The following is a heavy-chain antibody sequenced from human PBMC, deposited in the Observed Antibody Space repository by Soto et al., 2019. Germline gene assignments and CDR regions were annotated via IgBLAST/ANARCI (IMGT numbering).Heavy chain of an antibody. CDR2: IIPIFGVT. J-gene: IGHJ4*02. V-gene: IGHV1-69*08. D-gene: IGHD1-1*01. CDR1: GGTFSSYT. Sequence: QVQLVQSGAEVQKPGSSVKVSCKASGGTFSSYTITWVRQAPGQGLECLGRIIPIFGVTNYAQKFQDRVTITADRSATTAYMELSRLRSEDTAVYYCVRDWESTTQTWGFGDSWGQGTLVTVSS. CDR3: VRDWESTTQTWGFGDS.